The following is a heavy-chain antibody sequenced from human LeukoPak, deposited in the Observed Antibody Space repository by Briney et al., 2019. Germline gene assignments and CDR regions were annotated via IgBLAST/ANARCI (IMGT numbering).Heavy chain of an antibody. D-gene: IGHD5-18*01. CDR1: GFSFSYAW. J-gene: IGHJ6*02. Sequence: GGSLRLSCVASGFSFSYAWMSWVRQAPGKGLEWVGRIKSKTDGGTTDYAAPVKGRFTISRDDSKNTLYLQMNSLKTEDAAVYYCTTKEDTAMVTSYYYYGMDVWGQGTTVTVSS. CDR2: IKSKTDGGTT. V-gene: IGHV3-15*01. CDR3: TTKEDTAMVTSYYYYGMDV.